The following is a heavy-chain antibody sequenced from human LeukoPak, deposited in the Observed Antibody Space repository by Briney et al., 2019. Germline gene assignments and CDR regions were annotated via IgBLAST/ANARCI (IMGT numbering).Heavy chain of an antibody. CDR2: IWYDGSNK. CDR3: ARDGHYYDNSGYYPDY. J-gene: IGHJ4*02. Sequence: GRSLRLSCAASGFTFNSYGMHWVRQAPGKGLEWVALIWYDGSNKYYADSVKGRFTISRDNSKNTLYLQMNSLRAEDTAVYYCARDGHYYDNSGYYPDYWGQGTLVTVSS. V-gene: IGHV3-33*01. CDR1: GFTFNSYG. D-gene: IGHD3-22*01.